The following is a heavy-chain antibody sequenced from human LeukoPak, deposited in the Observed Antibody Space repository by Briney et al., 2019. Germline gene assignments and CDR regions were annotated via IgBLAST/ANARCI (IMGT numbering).Heavy chain of an antibody. Sequence: GGSLRLSCAASGFKFSDYYMSWIRQAPGKGLEWVSYISNSSSTIYYADSVKGRFIISRDNSKNSLFLQMNSLRAEDTAVYYCARGYYYGMDVWGQGTTVTVSS. J-gene: IGHJ6*02. CDR2: ISNSSSTI. V-gene: IGHV3-11*04. CDR1: GFKFSDYY. CDR3: ARGYYYGMDV.